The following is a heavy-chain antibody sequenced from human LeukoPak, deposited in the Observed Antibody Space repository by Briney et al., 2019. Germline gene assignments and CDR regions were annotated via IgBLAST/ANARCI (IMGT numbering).Heavy chain of an antibody. D-gene: IGHD3-9*01. CDR3: ARSPNILTAINDY. CDR1: GYTFGTYA. CDR2: VSAYNGQI. Sequence: ASVKVSCKASGYTFGTYAISWVRQAPGQGLGWMGWVSAYNGQISYAQKFQGRVTMTTDTSTSTGYMDLKSLRSDDTAVYYCARSPNILTAINDYWGQGTLVTVSS. J-gene: IGHJ4*02. V-gene: IGHV1-18*04.